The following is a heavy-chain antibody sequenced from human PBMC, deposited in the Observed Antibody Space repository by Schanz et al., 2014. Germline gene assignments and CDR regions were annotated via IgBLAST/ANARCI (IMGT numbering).Heavy chain of an antibody. CDR3: AKHVRSLTGNDY. CDR1: GFTFSDYY. V-gene: IGHV3-33*06. J-gene: IGHJ4*02. Sequence: VQLVESGGGLVQPGGSLRLSCAASGFTFSDYYMAWIRQAPGKGLEWVAVILYDGSKTYYADSVKGRFTISRDNSKNALYLQMDSLRAEDTAVYYCAKHVRSLTGNDYWGQGTLVTVSS. CDR2: ILYDGSKT. D-gene: IGHD3-9*01.